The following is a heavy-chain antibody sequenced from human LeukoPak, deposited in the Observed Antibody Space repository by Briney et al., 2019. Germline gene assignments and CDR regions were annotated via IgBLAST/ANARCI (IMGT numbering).Heavy chain of an antibody. V-gene: IGHV3-11*01. Sequence: PGGSLRLSCAASGFTFSDYYMSWIRQAPGKGLEWVSYISSSGSTIYYADSVKGRFTISRDNAKNSLYLQMNSLRAEDTAVYYCARVLRYCSGGNCYSGGLGYMDVWGQGTTVTISS. D-gene: IGHD2-15*01. CDR1: GFTFSDYY. CDR3: ARVLRYCSGGNCYSGGLGYMDV. J-gene: IGHJ6*03. CDR2: ISSSGSTI.